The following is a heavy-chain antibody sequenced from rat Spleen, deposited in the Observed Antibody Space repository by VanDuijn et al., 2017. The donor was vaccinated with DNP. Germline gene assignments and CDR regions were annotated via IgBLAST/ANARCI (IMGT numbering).Heavy chain of an antibody. CDR1: GFTFSDYN. CDR2: IRYDGSST. Sequence: EVQVVESGGGLVQPGGSLKLSCAASGFTFSDYNMAWVRQAPKKGVAWVATIRYDGSSTYHRDSVKGRFTISRDNAKSTLYLQMDSLRSEDTATYYCAKGDYGDAMDAWGQGTSVTVSS. D-gene: IGHD1-11*01. CDR3: AKGDYGDAMDA. V-gene: IGHV5-7*01. J-gene: IGHJ4*01.